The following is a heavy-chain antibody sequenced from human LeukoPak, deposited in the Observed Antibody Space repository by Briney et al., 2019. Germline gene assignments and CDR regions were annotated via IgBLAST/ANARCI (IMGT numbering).Heavy chain of an antibody. D-gene: IGHD6-6*01. CDR2: INPNSGGT. J-gene: IGHJ4*02. CDR3: ARERLEQLWVIDS. Sequence: ASVKVSCKAAGYTFTGYYMHWVRQAPGQGLEWMGWINPNSGGTNYAQKFQGWVTMTRDTSISTAYMELSRLRSDDTAVYYCARERLEQLWVIDSWGQGTLVTVSS. V-gene: IGHV1-2*04. CDR1: GYTFTGYY.